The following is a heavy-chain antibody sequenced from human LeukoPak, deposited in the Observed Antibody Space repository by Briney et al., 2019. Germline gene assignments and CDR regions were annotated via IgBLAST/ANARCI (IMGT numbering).Heavy chain of an antibody. CDR2: IYYSGST. V-gene: IGHV4-4*02. J-gene: IGHJ4*02. Sequence: PSETLSLTCAVSGGSISSSNWWSWVRQPPGKGLEWIGYIYYSGSTYYNPSRKSRVTISVDTSKNQFSLKLSSVTAADTAVYYCARVGQELEYYFDYWGQGTLVTVSS. CDR1: GGSISSSNW. D-gene: IGHD6-13*01. CDR3: ARVGQELEYYFDY.